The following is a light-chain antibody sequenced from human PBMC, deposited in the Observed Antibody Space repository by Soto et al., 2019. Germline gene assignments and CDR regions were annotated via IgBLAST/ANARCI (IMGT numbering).Light chain of an antibody. CDR1: QSVTSS. Sequence: EIVLTQSPGTLSLSPVERVTLSCMASQSVTSSYIAWYQQKPGQAPRLLIYGASTRATGIPARFSGSGSGTEFTLTISSLQSEDFAVYYCQQYNNWPRTFGQGTKVDIK. CDR2: GAS. J-gene: IGKJ1*01. CDR3: QQYNNWPRT. V-gene: IGKV3-15*01.